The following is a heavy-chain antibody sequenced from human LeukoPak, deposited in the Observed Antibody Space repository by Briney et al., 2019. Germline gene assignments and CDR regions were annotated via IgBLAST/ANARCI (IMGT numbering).Heavy chain of an antibody. V-gene: IGHV4-39*01. Sequence: SETLSLTCTASGGSISSSSYYRGWIRQPPGKGLEWIGSIYYSGTTYYNPSLKSRVTISVDTSKNQFSLKLSSVTAADTALYYCAKHYMGSSYNHGLDCWGQGTLVTVSS. CDR2: IYYSGTT. D-gene: IGHD3-10*01. J-gene: IGHJ4*02. CDR3: AKHYMGSSYNHGLDC. CDR1: GGSISSSSYY.